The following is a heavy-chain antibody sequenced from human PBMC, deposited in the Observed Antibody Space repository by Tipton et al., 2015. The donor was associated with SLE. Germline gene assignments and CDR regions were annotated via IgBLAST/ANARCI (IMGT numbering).Heavy chain of an antibody. D-gene: IGHD4-17*01. CDR1: GYSISRGFY. CDR2: SLYRGAT. Sequence: TLSLTCNVSGYSISRGFYWAWIRQAPGKGLEWIGSSLYRGATHYNPSLESRVSISFDTSRNEFSLRLTSVTAADTAVYYCARYPATVTSSAPFNGLDIWGQGTLVIVSS. J-gene: IGHJ3*02. CDR3: ARYPATVTSSAPFNGLDI. V-gene: IGHV4-38-2*02.